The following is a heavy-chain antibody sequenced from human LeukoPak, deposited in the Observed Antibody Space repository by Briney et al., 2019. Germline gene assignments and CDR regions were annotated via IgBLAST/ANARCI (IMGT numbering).Heavy chain of an antibody. Sequence: GGSLRLSCAASAFTFSSDAMNWVRQAPGKGLEWVSGISGSGSSTNYADSVEGRFTISRDNSNNTLYLQMNSLRAEDTAVNYCAKYARRDGYSYDYWGQGTLVTVSS. D-gene: IGHD5-24*01. CDR2: ISGSGSST. CDR3: AKYARRDGYSYDY. CDR1: AFTFSSDA. V-gene: IGHV3-23*01. J-gene: IGHJ4*02.